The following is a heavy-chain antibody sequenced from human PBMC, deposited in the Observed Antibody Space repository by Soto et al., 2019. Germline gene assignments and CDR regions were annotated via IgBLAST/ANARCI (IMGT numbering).Heavy chain of an antibody. CDR3: ARDGRSDSSSVFDP. CDR1: GFTFSSYS. J-gene: IGHJ5*02. Sequence: GGSLRLSCAASGFTFSSYSMNWVRQAPGKGLEWVSSISSSSSYIYYADSVKGRFTISRDNAKNSLYLQMNSLRAEDTAVYYCARDGRSDSSSVFDPWGQGTLVTVSS. V-gene: IGHV3-21*01. D-gene: IGHD6-13*01. CDR2: ISSSSSYI.